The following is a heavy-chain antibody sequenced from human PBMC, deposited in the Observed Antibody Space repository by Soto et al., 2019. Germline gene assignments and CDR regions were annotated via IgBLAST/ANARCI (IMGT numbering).Heavy chain of an antibody. V-gene: IGHV1-18*01. CDR2: ISTYNGNT. CDR3: ARDRWDSINWYSYYGMDV. J-gene: IGHJ6*02. D-gene: IGHD6-13*01. Sequence: GASVKVSCKASGYTFTSYGISWVRQAPGQGLEWMGWISTYNGNTNYAQKLQGRVTMTTDTSTSTAYMELRSLRSDDTAVYYCARDRWDSINWYSYYGMDVWGQGNTLTVSS. CDR1: GYTFTSYG.